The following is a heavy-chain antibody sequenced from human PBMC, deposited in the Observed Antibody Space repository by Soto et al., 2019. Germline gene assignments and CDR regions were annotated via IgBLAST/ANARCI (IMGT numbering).Heavy chain of an antibody. J-gene: IGHJ5*02. CDR3: ARAAINGSSWYSWFDP. CDR1: GGTFSRHA. CDR2: IIPLFGTT. V-gene: IGHV1-69*13. D-gene: IGHD6-13*01. Sequence: SLKVSCKTSGGTFSRHASNWVRQAPGQGLEWMGGIIPLFGTTKYAQKFKGRVTISADESTSKAYMELSSLTSEDEAVYYCARAAINGSSWYSWFDPWGQGTLVTVS.